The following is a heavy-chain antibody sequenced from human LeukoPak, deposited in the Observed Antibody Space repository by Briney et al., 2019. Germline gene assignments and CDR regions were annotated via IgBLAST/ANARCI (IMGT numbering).Heavy chain of an antibody. CDR1: GFTFSSYS. V-gene: IGHV3-21*01. Sequence: GGSLRLSCAASGFTFSSYSMNWVRQAPGKGLEWVSSISSSSSYIYYADSVKGRFTISRDNAKNSLYLQMNSLRAEDTAVYYCARWREYCSGGSCYSSAFDIWGQGTMVTVSS. CDR3: ARWREYCSGGSCYSSAFDI. J-gene: IGHJ3*02. D-gene: IGHD2-15*01. CDR2: ISSSSSYI.